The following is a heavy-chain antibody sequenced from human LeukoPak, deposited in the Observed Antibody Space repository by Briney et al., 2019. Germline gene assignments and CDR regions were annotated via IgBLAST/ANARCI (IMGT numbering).Heavy chain of an antibody. V-gene: IGHV3-23*01. J-gene: IGHJ4*02. Sequence: GSLRLSCAASGFSFSNYGMSWVRQAPGKGLEWVAAISGSGDSAYYADSVKGRVTISRDNSRSTLYLQMSSLRAEDTAVHYCAKAVVVGASNFDCWGQGTLVTVSS. CDR1: GFSFSNYG. D-gene: IGHD1-26*01. CDR2: ISGSGDSA. CDR3: AKAVVVGASNFDC.